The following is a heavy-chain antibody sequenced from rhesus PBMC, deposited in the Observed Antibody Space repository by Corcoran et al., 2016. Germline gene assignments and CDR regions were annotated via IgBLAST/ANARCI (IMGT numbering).Heavy chain of an antibody. CDR2: ITYSGST. CDR3: ARDGGADSCYSYYFDY. Sequence: QVQLQESGPGLVKPSETLSLTCAVSGYSISGYYWSWIRQAPGEGLEWIGYITYSGSTSNNPSLQSRGTSASDTSNNQFSLKPRAVTSADTAVYYFARDGGADSCYSYYFDYWGQGVLVTVSS. V-gene: IGHV4-122*02. D-gene: IGHD3-28*01. CDR1: GYSISGYY. J-gene: IGHJ4*01.